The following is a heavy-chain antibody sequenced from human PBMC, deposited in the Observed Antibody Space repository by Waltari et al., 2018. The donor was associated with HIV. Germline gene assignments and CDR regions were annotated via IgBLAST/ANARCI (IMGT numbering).Heavy chain of an antibody. CDR3: ARGRSGEWELLSHWYFDL. CDR2: MNPNSGNT. Sequence: QVQLVQSGAEVKKPGASVKASCKASGYTFTSSEIHLVRQATGQGLEWMGWMNPNSGNTVYAQKFQGRVTMTRNTSISTAYMELSSLRSEDTAVYYCARGRSGEWELLSHWYFDLWGRGTLVTVSS. CDR1: GYTFTSSE. V-gene: IGHV1-8*01. J-gene: IGHJ2*01. D-gene: IGHD1-26*01.